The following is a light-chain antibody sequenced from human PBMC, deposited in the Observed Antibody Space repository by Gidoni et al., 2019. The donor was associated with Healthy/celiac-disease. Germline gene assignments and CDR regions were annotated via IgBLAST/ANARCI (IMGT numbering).Light chain of an antibody. CDR2: LGS. V-gene: IGKV2-28*01. J-gene: IGKJ4*01. CDR3: MQDQHFPLT. Sequence: DIVMTQFPLSLPVTPGEPASISCRSSQSLLHKSGNNFLDWYLQKPGQSPHLLISLGSRRASGVTDRFSGSGSGTDFTLKISRVEAEDVGIYYCMQDQHFPLTFGGGTKVEIK. CDR1: QSLLHKSGNNF.